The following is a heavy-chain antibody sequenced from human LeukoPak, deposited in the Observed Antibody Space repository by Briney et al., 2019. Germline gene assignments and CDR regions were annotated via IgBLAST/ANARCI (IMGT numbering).Heavy chain of an antibody. V-gene: IGHV3-48*03. D-gene: IGHD1-26*01. CDR1: GFTFSSYE. Sequence: GGSLRLSCAASGFTFSSYEMNWVRQAPGKGLEWVSYISSSGSTIYYADSVKGRFTISRDNAKNSLYLQMNSLRAEDTAVYYCARSSGYSGSYWWFDPWGQGTLVTVSS. J-gene: IGHJ5*02. CDR2: ISSSGSTI. CDR3: ARSSGYSGSYWWFDP.